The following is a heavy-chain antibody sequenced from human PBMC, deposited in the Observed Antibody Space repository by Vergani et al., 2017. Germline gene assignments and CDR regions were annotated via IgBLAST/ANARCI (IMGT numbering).Heavy chain of an antibody. CDR2: IYYSGST. J-gene: IGHJ6*02. CDR1: GGSISSSSYY. CDR3: ARERCSSTSCYRERYYYYGMDV. D-gene: IGHD2-2*01. V-gene: IGHV4-39*07. Sequence: QLQLQESGPGLVKPSETLSLTCTVSGGSISSSSYYWGWIRQPPGKGLEWIGSIYYSGSTYYNPSLKSRVTISVDTSKNQFSLKLSSVTAADTAVYYCARERCSSTSCYRERYYYYGMDVWGQGP.